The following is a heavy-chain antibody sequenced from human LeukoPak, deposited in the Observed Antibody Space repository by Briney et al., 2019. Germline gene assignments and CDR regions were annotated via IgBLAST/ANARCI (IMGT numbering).Heavy chain of an antibody. D-gene: IGHD1-26*01. CDR1: GFTFADYA. V-gene: IGHV3-9*01. J-gene: IGHJ3*02. Sequence: GRSLRLSCAASGFTFADYAMHWVRQAPGKGLEWVSGISWNSGSIGYADSVKGRFTISRDNAKNSLYLQMNSLRAEDTALYYCAKSKTLEVGAADAFDIWGQGTMVTVSS. CDR3: AKSKTLEVGAADAFDI. CDR2: ISWNSGSI.